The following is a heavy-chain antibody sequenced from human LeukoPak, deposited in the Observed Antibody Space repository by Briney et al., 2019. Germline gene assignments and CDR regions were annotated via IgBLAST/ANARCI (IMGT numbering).Heavy chain of an antibody. CDR3: TREWRGSYDFWSGYSGISLFDY. V-gene: IGHV3-49*03. D-gene: IGHD3-3*01. CDR2: IRSKAYGGTT. Sequence: PGGSLRLSCTASGFTFGDYAMSWFRQAPGKGLEWVGFIRSKAYGGTTEYAASVKGRFTISRDDSKSIACLQMNSLKTEDTAVYYCTREWRGSYDFWSGYSGISLFDYWGQGTLVTVSS. CDR1: GFTFGDYA. J-gene: IGHJ4*02.